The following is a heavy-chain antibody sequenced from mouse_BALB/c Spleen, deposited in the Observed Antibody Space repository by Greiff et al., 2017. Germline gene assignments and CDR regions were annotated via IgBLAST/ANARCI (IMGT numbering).Heavy chain of an antibody. V-gene: IGHV1-5*01. CDR2: IYPGNSDT. J-gene: IGHJ3*01. CDR3: TRYYDGSIFDY. D-gene: IGHD1-1*01. Sequence: EVKLMESGTVLARPGGSVKLSCKASGFSFTSYWMNWVKQRPGQGLEWIAAIYPGNSDTSYNQKFKGKAKLTAVTSASNAYMELSSLTNEDSAVYYCTRYYDGSIFDYWGQGTPVTVSA. CDR1: GFSFTSYW.